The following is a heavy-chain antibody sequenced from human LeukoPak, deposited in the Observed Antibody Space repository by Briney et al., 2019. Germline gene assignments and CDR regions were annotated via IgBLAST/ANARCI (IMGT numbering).Heavy chain of an antibody. Sequence: GASVKVSCKASGGTFSSYAISWVRQAPGQGLEWMGGIIPIFGTANYAQKFQGRVTITADESTSTAYMELSSLRSEDTAVYYCARGYSIVVVVAATDPDAFDIWGQGTMVTVSS. CDR2: IIPIFGTA. J-gene: IGHJ3*02. D-gene: IGHD2-15*01. CDR1: GGTFSSYA. CDR3: ARGYSIVVVVAATDPDAFDI. V-gene: IGHV1-69*13.